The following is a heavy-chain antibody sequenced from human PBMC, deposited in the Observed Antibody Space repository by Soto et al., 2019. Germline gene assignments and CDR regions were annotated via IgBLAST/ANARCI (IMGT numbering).Heavy chain of an antibody. V-gene: IGHV3-66*01. CDR2: IYSGGGT. D-gene: IGHD4-17*01. CDR1: LFIVSDNY. CDR3: ATRMTTAPY. J-gene: IGHJ4*02. Sequence: EVRLVQSGGGLVQPGGSLRLSCAASLFIVSDNYMSWVRQAPGKGLEWVSPIYSGGGTDYAESVKGRFTISRDNSKNSLYLQMTSLKAEDTGIYYCATRMTTAPYCDQGTVVNVSS.